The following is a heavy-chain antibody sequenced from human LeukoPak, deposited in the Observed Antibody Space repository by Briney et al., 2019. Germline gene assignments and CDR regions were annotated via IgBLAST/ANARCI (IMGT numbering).Heavy chain of an antibody. Sequence: GGSLRLSCAASGFTFGSYSMSWVRQAPGKGLEWVSAISGSGGSTYYADSVKGRFTISRDNSKNTLYLQMNSLRAEDTAVYYCAKWGGMTIFGVDRGLDYWGQGTLVTVSS. CDR2: ISGSGGST. D-gene: IGHD3-3*01. CDR3: AKWGGMTIFGVDRGLDY. V-gene: IGHV3-23*01. J-gene: IGHJ4*02. CDR1: GFTFGSYS.